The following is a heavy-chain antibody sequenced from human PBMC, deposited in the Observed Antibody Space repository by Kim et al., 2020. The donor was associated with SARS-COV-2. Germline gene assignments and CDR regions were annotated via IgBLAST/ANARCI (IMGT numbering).Heavy chain of an antibody. J-gene: IGHJ4*02. Sequence: SETLSLTCAVYGGSFSGYYWSWIRQPPGKGLEWIGEINHSGSTNYNPSLKSRVTISVDTSKNQFSLKLSSVTAADTAVYYCARGYSGYDLGYWGQGTLVTISS. CDR2: INHSGST. V-gene: IGHV4-34*01. CDR3: ARGYSGYDLGY. D-gene: IGHD5-12*01. CDR1: GGSFSGYY.